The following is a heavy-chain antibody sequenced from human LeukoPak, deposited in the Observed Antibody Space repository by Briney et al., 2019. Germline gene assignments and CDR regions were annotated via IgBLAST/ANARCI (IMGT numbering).Heavy chain of an antibody. V-gene: IGHV4-39*07. D-gene: IGHD2-2*01. J-gene: IGHJ4*02. Sequence: PSETLSLTCTVSGGSISSSSYYWGWIRQPPGKGLEWIGSIYYSGSTYYNPSLKSRVTVSVDTSKNQFSLKLSSVTAADTAVYYCVRNPAGGDYWGQGTLLTVSS. CDR2: IYYSGST. CDR1: GGSISSSSYY. CDR3: VRNPAGGDY.